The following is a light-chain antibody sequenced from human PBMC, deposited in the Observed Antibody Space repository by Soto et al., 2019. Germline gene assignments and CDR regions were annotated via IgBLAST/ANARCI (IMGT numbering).Light chain of an antibody. V-gene: IGLV1-40*01. CDR3: QSYDIKLSSPV. CDR2: ANT. CDR1: TSNIGAGYD. J-gene: IGLJ2*01. Sequence: QAVVTQPPSDSGAPGQRVTISCAGNTSNIGAGYDVHWYQQFPGTAPRLVIHANTNRPSGVPDRFSGSKSGTSASLAITGLQADDEADYHCQSYDIKLSSPVFGGGTKVTVL.